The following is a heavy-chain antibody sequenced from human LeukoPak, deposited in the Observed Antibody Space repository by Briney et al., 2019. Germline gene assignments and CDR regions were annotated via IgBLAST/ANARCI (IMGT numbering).Heavy chain of an antibody. CDR1: GYSISSGYY. V-gene: IGHV4-38-2*02. CDR2: IYHSGST. CDR3: ARYGDSSACFDY. J-gene: IGHJ4*02. D-gene: IGHD3-22*01. Sequence: SETLSLTCTVSGYSISSGYYWGWIRQPPGKGLEWIGSIYHSGSTYYNPSLKSRVTISVDTSKNQFSLKLSSVTAADTAVYYCARYGDSSACFDYWGQGTLVTVSS.